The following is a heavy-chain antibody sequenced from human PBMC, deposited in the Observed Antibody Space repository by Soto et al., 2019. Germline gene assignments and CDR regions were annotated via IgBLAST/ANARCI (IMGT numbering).Heavy chain of an antibody. CDR3: ARDLWGYCGTDCYPLDV. V-gene: IGHV4-59*01. J-gene: IGHJ6*02. CDR1: GGSISRYY. CDR2: LYNTGST. D-gene: IGHD2-21*02. Sequence: SETLSLTCTVSGGSISRYYWSWIQQTPGKGLEWIGYLYNTGSTIYNPSLESRVTISVDTSKNQFSLKLNSVTAADTAVYYCARDLWGYCGTDCYPLDVWGQGTKVTVSS.